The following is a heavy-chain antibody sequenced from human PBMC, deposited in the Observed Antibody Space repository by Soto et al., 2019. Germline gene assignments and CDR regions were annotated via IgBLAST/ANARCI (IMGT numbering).Heavy chain of an antibody. CDR2: IIPIFGTA. J-gene: IGHJ5*02. V-gene: IGHV1-69*06. D-gene: IGHD7-27*01. CDR1: GGTFSSYA. CDR3: ATGDKKYNWFDP. Sequence: SVKACKASGGTFSSYAISWVRQAPGQGLEWMGGIIPIFGTANYAQKFQGRVTITADKSTSTAYMELSSLRSEDTAVYYCATGDKKYNWFDPWGQGTLVTVSS.